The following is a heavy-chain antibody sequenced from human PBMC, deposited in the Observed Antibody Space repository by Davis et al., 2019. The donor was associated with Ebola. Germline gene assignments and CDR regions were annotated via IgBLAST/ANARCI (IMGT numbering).Heavy chain of an antibody. D-gene: IGHD1-26*01. J-gene: IGHJ4*02. CDR3: ARDHLEGSLDY. Sequence: LKISCAISGLSLAPYGMHWVRQAPGKGLEWVSMSLNDETTQYYGESVRGRFTISRDNSNNMIYLQMNSLRAEDTAVYYCARDHLEGSLDYWGQGTLVTVSS. CDR1: GLSLAPYG. V-gene: IGHV3-33*01. CDR2: SLNDETTQ.